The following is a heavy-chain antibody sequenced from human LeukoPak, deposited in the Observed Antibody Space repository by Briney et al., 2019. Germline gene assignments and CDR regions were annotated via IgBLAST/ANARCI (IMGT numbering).Heavy chain of an antibody. Sequence: PGGSLRLSCAASGFTFSTYAIHWVRQAPGKGLEWVAVISYDGSNKYYADSVKGRFTISRDNSKNTLYLQMNSLRAEDTAVYYCARDIGPSYYFDYWGQGTLVTVSS. CDR2: ISYDGSNK. CDR1: GFTFSTYA. V-gene: IGHV3-30-3*01. CDR3: ARDIGPSYYFDY. J-gene: IGHJ4*02. D-gene: IGHD3/OR15-3a*01.